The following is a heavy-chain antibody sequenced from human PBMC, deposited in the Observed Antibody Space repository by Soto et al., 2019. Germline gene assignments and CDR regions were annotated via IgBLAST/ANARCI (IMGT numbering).Heavy chain of an antibody. CDR3: SRVSLTSYYYYGMDV. CDR1: GFTVSRNY. Sequence: EGQLVETGGGLIQPGGSLRLSCAASGFTVSRNYMSWVRQAPGKGLEWVSVIYSGVKTYYADSVKGRFTISRDTSKNTLSLQMNSLRAEATAVYYCSRVSLTSYYYYGMDVWGQGTTVTVSS. J-gene: IGHJ6*02. CDR2: IYSGVKT. D-gene: IGHD3-10*01. V-gene: IGHV3-53*02.